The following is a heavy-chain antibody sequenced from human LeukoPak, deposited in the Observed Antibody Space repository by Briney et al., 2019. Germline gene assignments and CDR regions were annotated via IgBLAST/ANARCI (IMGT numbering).Heavy chain of an antibody. J-gene: IGHJ6*02. D-gene: IGHD3-22*01. CDR3: ARGRPPPGYYYDSSGYFNGMDV. V-gene: IGHV4-34*01. CDR1: GGSFSGYY. CDR2: INHSGST. Sequence: SESLSLTCAVYGGSFSGYYCSWIRQPPRKGLEWIGEINHSGSTNYNPSLKSRVTISVDTSKNQFSLKLSSVTAADTAVYYCARGRPPPGYYYDSSGYFNGMDVWGQGTTVTVSS.